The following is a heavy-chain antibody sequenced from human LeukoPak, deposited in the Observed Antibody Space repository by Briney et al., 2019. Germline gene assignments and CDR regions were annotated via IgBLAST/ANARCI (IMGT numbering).Heavy chain of an antibody. J-gene: IGHJ2*01. V-gene: IGHV1-2*02. CDR3: ARGKVGVDWYFDF. Sequence: ASVKVSCKATGYTFTGYYLRWVRQAPGQGLEWMGWIKPHTGDTKSAQRFQGRVTMTRDTSITTAYMELSNLRSDDTAVYYSARGKVGVDWYFDFWGRGSLVSVSS. D-gene: IGHD2-15*01. CDR2: IKPHTGDT. CDR1: GYTFTGYY.